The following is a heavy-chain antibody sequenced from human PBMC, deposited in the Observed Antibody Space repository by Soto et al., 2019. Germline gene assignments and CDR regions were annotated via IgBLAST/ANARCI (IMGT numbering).Heavy chain of an antibody. D-gene: IGHD5-12*01. CDR2: IYSGGST. J-gene: IGHJ6*02. CDR1: GFTVSSNY. V-gene: IGHV3-53*04. Sequence: EVQLVESGGGLVQPGGSLRLSCAASGFTVSSNYMSWVRQAPGKGLEWVSVIYSGGSTYYADSVKGRFTISRHNSKNTLYLQMNSLRAEDTAVYYCARLTGIVATKPPGYYYGMDVWGQGTTVTVSS. CDR3: ARLTGIVATKPPGYYYGMDV.